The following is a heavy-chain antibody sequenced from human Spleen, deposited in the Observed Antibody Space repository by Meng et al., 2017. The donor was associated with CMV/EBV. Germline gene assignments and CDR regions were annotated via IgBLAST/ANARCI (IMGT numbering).Heavy chain of an antibody. Sequence: GESLKISCAASGFTFSRYGMSWVRQAPGKGLEWVAFIPYDGSNKYYADSVKGRFNISRDNSKKTLYLQMKSLRVEYTAVYYCSKGWSMELPGYWGQGTLVTVSS. CDR2: IPYDGSNK. CDR1: GFTFSRYG. V-gene: IGHV3-30*02. CDR3: SKGWSMELPGY. J-gene: IGHJ4*02. D-gene: IGHD1-7*01.